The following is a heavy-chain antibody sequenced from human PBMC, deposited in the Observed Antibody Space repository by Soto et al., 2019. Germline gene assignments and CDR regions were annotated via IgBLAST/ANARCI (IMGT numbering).Heavy chain of an antibody. V-gene: IGHV3-49*04. CDR3: TAPFSSSWYYYYYGMDV. CDR2: IRSKAYGGTT. CDR1: GFTFGDYA. D-gene: IGHD6-13*01. Sequence: GGSLRLSCTASGFTFGDYAMSWVRQAPGKGLEWVGFIRSKAYGGTTEYAASVKGRFTISRDDSKSIAYLQMNSLKTEDTAVYYCTAPFSSSWYYYYYGMDVWGQGTTVTVSS. J-gene: IGHJ6*02.